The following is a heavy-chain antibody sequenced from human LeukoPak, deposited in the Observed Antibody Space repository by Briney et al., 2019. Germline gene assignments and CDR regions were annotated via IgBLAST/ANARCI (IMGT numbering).Heavy chain of an antibody. J-gene: IGHJ5*02. CDR2: VDPEDGET. Sequence: ASVKISCKVSGYTFTDYYMHWVQQAPGKGREWMGLVDPEDGETIYAEKFQGRVTITADTSTDTAYMELSSLRSEDTAVYYCATYSGEGWFDPWGQGTLVTVSS. D-gene: IGHD6-19*01. CDR1: GYTFTDYY. CDR3: ATYSGEGWFDP. V-gene: IGHV1-69-2*01.